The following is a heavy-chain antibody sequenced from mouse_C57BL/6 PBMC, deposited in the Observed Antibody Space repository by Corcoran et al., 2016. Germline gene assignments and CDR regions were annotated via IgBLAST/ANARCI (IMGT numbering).Heavy chain of an antibody. V-gene: IGHV1-26*01. Sequence: EVQLQQSGPELVKPGASVKISCKASGYTFTDYYMNWVKQSHGKSLEWIGDINPNNGGTSYNQKFKGKATLTVDKSSSTAYMELRSLTSEDSAVYYCARVPLENWGQGTTLTVSS. CDR2: INPNNGGT. CDR3: ARVPLEN. CDR1: GYTFTDYY. J-gene: IGHJ2*01.